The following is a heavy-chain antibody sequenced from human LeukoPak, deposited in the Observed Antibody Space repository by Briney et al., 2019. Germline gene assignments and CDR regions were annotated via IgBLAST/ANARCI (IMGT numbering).Heavy chain of an antibody. V-gene: IGHV1-18*01. CDR3: ARDTTLRYFDWFPVWFDP. D-gene: IGHD3-9*01. CDR2: ISAYNGNT. CDR1: GYTFTSYG. Sequence: ASVKVSCKASGYTFTSYGISWVRQAPGQGLEWMGWISAYNGNTNYAQKLQGRVTMTTDTSTSTAYMELRSLRSDDTAVYYCARDTTLRYFDWFPVWFDPWGQGTLVTVSS. J-gene: IGHJ5*02.